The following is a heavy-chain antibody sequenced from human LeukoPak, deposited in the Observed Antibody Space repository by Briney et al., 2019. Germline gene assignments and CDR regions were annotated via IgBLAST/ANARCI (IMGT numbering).Heavy chain of an antibody. J-gene: IGHJ4*02. Sequence: GGSLRLSCAASGFTFSRYSVNWVRQAPGKGLEWVSCISDSSRHIYYADSVKGRFTIPRDNAKSSASLQMNSLRVDDTAVYYRARAYTNGDYLDYWGQGTLVTVSS. D-gene: IGHD4-17*01. CDR3: ARAYTNGDYLDY. V-gene: IGHV3-21*01. CDR1: GFTFSRYS. CDR2: ISDSSRHI.